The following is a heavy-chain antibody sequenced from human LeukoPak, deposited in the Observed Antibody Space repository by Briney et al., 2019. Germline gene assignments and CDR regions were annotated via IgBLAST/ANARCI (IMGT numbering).Heavy chain of an antibody. CDR1: GFTFSSYG. Sequence: PGRSVRLSCAASGFTFSSYGMHWVRQAPGKGLEWVAVISYDGSNKYYADSVKGRFTISRDNSKNTLYLQMNSLRAEDTAVYYCARGRDGYSPDAFDIWGQGTMVTVSS. D-gene: IGHD5-24*01. V-gene: IGHV3-30*03. CDR2: ISYDGSNK. J-gene: IGHJ3*02. CDR3: ARGRDGYSPDAFDI.